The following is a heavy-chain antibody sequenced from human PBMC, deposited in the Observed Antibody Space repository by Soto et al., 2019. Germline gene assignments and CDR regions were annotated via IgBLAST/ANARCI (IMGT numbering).Heavy chain of an antibody. Sequence: QMRLQESGSGLVKPSQTLSLTCAVSGGSISSGGYAWNWIRQPPGKGLEWIGYIYHSGYTSYNPSLKNRVTISVDNSKNQFSLTLSLVTAAATAVYYCARDSRTGTYFDPWGQGTLVTVSS. CDR3: ARDSRTGTYFDP. CDR2: IYHSGYT. CDR1: GGSISSGGYA. J-gene: IGHJ5*02. D-gene: IGHD1-1*01. V-gene: IGHV4-30-2*01.